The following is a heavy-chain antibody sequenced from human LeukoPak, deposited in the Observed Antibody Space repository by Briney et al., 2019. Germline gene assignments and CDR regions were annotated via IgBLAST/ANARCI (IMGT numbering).Heavy chain of an antibody. CDR1: GFTFSSNG. V-gene: IGHV3-30*02. Sequence: GGSLRLSCVASGFTFSSNGMHWVRQAPGKGLEWVTFIQYDGSKKYYADSVKGRFTISRDNSKNTLYLQMNSLRAEDTAVYYCAKLSPGSHYMDVWGKGTTVTISS. J-gene: IGHJ6*03. CDR2: IQYDGSKK. CDR3: AKLSPGSHYMDV.